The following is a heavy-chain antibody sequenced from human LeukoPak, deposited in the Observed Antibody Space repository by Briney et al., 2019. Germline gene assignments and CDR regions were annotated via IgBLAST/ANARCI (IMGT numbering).Heavy chain of an antibody. CDR3: ARDRYGYCSSTSCYLFDY. J-gene: IGHJ4*02. V-gene: IGHV4-4*07. CDR1: GGSISSYY. Sequence: SETLSLTCTVSGGSISSYYWSWIRQPAGKGLEWIGRIYTSGSTNYNPSLKSRVTMSVDTSKDQFSLKLSSVTAADTAVYYCARDRYGYCSSTSCYLFDYWGQGTLVTVSS. D-gene: IGHD2-2*01. CDR2: IYTSGST.